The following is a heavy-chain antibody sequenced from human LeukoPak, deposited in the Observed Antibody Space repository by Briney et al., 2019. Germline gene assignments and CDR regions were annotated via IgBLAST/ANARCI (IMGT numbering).Heavy chain of an antibody. CDR2: VSVYNGNT. J-gene: IGHJ4*02. CDR3: ARGGAGTHDD. D-gene: IGHD6-13*01. V-gene: IGHV1-18*01. Sequence: ASVKVSCKASGYTFTNYGISWVRQAPGQGLEWMGWVSVYNGNTNYAQKFQGRVTMTTDTSTSTAYMELRSLTSDDTAVYYCARGGAGTHDDWGQGTLVTVSS. CDR1: GYTFTNYG.